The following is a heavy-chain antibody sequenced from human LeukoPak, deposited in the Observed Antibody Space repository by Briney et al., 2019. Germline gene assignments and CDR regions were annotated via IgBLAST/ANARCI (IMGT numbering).Heavy chain of an antibody. CDR3: ARIMYNWFDP. D-gene: IGHD2-8*01. CDR1: GYSISSGYY. J-gene: IGHJ5*02. V-gene: IGHV4-38-2*01. CDR2: IYHSGST. Sequence: SETLSLTCAVSGYSISSGYYWGWIRQPPGKGLEWIGSIYHSGSTYYNPSLKSRVTISVDTSKNQFSLKLSSVTAADTAVYYYARIMYNWFDPWGQGTLVTVSS.